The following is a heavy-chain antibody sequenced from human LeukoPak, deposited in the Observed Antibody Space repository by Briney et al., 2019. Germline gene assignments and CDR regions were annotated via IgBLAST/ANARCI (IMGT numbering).Heavy chain of an antibody. CDR1: GVPFSLYS. J-gene: IGHJ5*02. Sequence: GTSLRLSCAASGVPFSLYSMHWVRQAPGKGLEWVSLISGSGGDIRYADSVRGRFSISRDNSKNTLYLQMNSLRAEDTAVFYCAKLPTTGWYAGGNWFDPWGQGTLVTVSS. CDR2: ISGSGGDI. D-gene: IGHD6-19*01. V-gene: IGHV3-23*01. CDR3: AKLPTTGWYAGGNWFDP.